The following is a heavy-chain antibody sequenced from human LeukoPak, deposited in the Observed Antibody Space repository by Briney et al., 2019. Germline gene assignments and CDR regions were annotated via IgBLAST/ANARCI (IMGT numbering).Heavy chain of an antibody. D-gene: IGHD3-22*01. CDR2: ISSDGTTA. Sequence: GGSLRLSCAASGFTFRRYWMHWVRQAPGKGLVWVARISSDGTTATYADSVKGRFTISRDSAENTLYLQMNSLRAEDTAVYFCAREDEADDTDYYDTSGYYYLDYWGQGTLVTVSS. CDR3: AREDEADDTDYYDTSGYYYLDY. J-gene: IGHJ4*02. CDR1: GFTFRRYW. V-gene: IGHV3-74*01.